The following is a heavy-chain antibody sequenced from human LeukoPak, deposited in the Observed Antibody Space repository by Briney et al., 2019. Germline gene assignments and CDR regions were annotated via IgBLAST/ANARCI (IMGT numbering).Heavy chain of an antibody. Sequence: PSETLSLTCTVSGGSISSSSYYWGWIRQPPGKGLEWIGSIYYSGSTYYNPSLKSRVTISVDTSKNQFSLKLSSVTAADTAVYYCARDVDGYLALWGQGTMVTVSS. V-gene: IGHV4-39*07. J-gene: IGHJ3*01. CDR2: IYYSGST. D-gene: IGHD5-18*01. CDR3: ARDVDGYLAL. CDR1: GGSISSSSYY.